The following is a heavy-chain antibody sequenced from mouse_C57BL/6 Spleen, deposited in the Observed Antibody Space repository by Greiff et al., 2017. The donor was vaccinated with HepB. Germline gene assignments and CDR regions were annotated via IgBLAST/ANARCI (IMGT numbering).Heavy chain of an antibody. CDR1: GFSLTSYG. D-gene: IGHD2-4*01. CDR2: IWSGGST. Sequence: VKLQESGPGLVQPSQSLSITCTVSGFSLTSYGVHWVRQPPGKGLEWLGVIWSGGSTDYNAAFISRLSISKDNSKSQVFFKMNSLQADDTAIYYCAKNSDYDDYAMDYWGQGTSVTVSS. V-gene: IGHV2-4*01. CDR3: AKNSDYDDYAMDY. J-gene: IGHJ4*01.